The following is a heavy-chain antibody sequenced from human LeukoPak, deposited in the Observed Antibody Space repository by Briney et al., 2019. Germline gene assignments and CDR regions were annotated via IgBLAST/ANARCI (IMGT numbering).Heavy chain of an antibody. Sequence: SETLSLTCAVYGGSFSGYYWSWIRQPPGKGLEWIGSIQHTGTTFYNPSLKSRVTISVDTSKNQFSLTLNSVTAADTAVYYCARAHFIYSITWFWFDPWGQGTLVTVSS. CDR2: IQHTGTT. CDR3: ARAHFIYSITWFWFDP. J-gene: IGHJ5*02. V-gene: IGHV4-34*01. CDR1: GGSFSGYY. D-gene: IGHD6-13*01.